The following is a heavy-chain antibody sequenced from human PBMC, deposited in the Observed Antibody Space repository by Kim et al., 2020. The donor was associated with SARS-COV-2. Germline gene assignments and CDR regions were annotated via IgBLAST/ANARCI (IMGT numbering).Heavy chain of an antibody. V-gene: IGHV1-46*01. CDR2: INPSGGST. CDR1: GYTFTSYY. D-gene: IGHD3-10*01. Sequence: ASVKVSCKASGYTFTSYYMHWVRQAPGQGLEWMGIINPSGGSTSYAQKFQGRVTMTRDTSTSTVYMELSSLRSEDTAVYYCARDRGLWFGELSGWFDPWGQGTLVTVSS. CDR3: ARDRGLWFGELSGWFDP. J-gene: IGHJ5*02.